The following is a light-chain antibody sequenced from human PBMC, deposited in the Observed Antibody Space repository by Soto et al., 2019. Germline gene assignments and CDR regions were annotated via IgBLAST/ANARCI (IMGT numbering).Light chain of an antibody. CDR2: VAS. CDR1: QSINIY. Sequence: IQMTQSPSSLSASVGDRVTVTCRASQSINIYLNWYQQKPGKAPTLLIYVASSLQSGVPSRFSAGGSRTDFTLTISSLQPEDFATYYCQQSYRSPYTFGQGTKLEIK. CDR3: QQSYRSPYT. J-gene: IGKJ2*01. V-gene: IGKV1-39*01.